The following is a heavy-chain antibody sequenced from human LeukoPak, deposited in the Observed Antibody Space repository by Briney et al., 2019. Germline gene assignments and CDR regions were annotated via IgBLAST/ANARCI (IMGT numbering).Heavy chain of an antibody. CDR3: ARDPLWMTTIERFDP. V-gene: IGHV3-74*01. J-gene: IGHJ5*02. Sequence: PGGSLRLSCAASGFTFSSYWMHWVRQAPGKGLVWVSRINSDGSSTSYADSVKGRFTISRDNAKNTLYLQMNSLRAEDTAVYYCARDPLWMTTIERFDPWGQGTLVTVSS. CDR1: GFTFSSYW. CDR2: INSDGSST. D-gene: IGHD4-17*01.